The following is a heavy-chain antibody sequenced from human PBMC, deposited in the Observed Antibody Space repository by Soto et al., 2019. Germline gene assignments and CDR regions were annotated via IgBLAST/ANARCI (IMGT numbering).Heavy chain of an antibody. V-gene: IGHV3-30*18. J-gene: IGHJ6*03. CDR3: AKDPPVHPYYYYMDV. CDR1: GFTFSSYG. D-gene: IGHD6-6*01. CDR2: ISYDGSNK. Sequence: QVQLVESGGGVVQPGRSLRLSCAASGFTFSSYGMHWVRQAPGKGLEWVAVISYDGSNKYYADSVKGRFTISRDNSKNTLYLQMNSLRAEDTAVYYCAKDPPVHPYYYYMDVWGKGTTVTVSS.